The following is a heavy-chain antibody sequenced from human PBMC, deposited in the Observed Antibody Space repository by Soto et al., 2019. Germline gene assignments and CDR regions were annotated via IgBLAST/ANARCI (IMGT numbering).Heavy chain of an antibody. CDR2: IYYSGST. D-gene: IGHD6-19*01. J-gene: IGHJ6*02. CDR3: ARGAGTVFYYYGMDV. V-gene: IGHV4-30-4*01. CDR1: GGSISSGDYY. Sequence: SETLSLTCTVSGGSISSGDYYWSWIRQPPGKGLEWIGYIYYSGSTYYNPSLKSRVAISVDTSKNQFSLKLSSVTAADTAVYYCARGAGTVFYYYGMDVWGQGTTVTAP.